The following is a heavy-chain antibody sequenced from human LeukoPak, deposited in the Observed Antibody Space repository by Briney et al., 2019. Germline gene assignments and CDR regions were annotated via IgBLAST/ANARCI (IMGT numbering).Heavy chain of an antibody. Sequence: SETLSLTCTVSGASISSYYWSWIRQPPGKGLEWIGYIYYSGSTNYNLSLKSRVTISVDTSKNQFSLRLSSVTAADTGVYYCARLLVRGVLDYWGQGTLFTVSS. CDR2: IYYSGST. CDR1: GASISSYY. CDR3: ARLLVRGVLDY. V-gene: IGHV4-59*08. J-gene: IGHJ4*02. D-gene: IGHD3-10*01.